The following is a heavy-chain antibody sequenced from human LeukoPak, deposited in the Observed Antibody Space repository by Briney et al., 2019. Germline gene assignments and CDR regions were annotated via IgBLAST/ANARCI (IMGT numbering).Heavy chain of an antibody. D-gene: IGHD3-22*01. J-gene: IGHJ4*02. V-gene: IGHV4-59*12. CDR1: GGSISSYY. Sequence: PSETLSLTCTVSGGSISSYYWSWIRQPPGKGLEWIGEIYHSGSTNYNPSLKSRVTISVDKSKNQFSLKLSSVTAADTAVYYCARDAGYYFDYWGQGTLVTVSS. CDR2: IYHSGST. CDR3: ARDAGYYFDY.